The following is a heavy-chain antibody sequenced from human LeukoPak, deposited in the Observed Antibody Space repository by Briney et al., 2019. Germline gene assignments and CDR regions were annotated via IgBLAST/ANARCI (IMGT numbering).Heavy chain of an antibody. CDR2: IYYSGST. Sequence: SETLSLTRDVSGGSISSGGYSWSWIRQPPGKGLEWIGYIYYSGSTYYNPSLKSRVTISVDTSKNQFSLKLSSVTAADTAVYYCARTLVRAGYSSTWGQGTLVTVSS. J-gene: IGHJ5*02. V-gene: IGHV4-31*11. CDR1: GGSISSGGYS. D-gene: IGHD6-13*01. CDR3: ARTLVRAGYSST.